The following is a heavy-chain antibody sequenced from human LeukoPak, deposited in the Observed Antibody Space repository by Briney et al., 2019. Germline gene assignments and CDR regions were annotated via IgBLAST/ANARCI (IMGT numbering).Heavy chain of an antibody. CDR3: AKGGGRWLQPYYYYYYMDV. CDR2: ISWNSGSI. CDR1: GFTFDDYA. V-gene: IGHV3-9*03. J-gene: IGHJ6*03. Sequence: GGSLRLSCAASGFTFDDYAVHWVRQAPGKGLERVSGISWNSGSIGYADSVKGRFTISRDNAKNSLYLQMNSLRAEDMALYYCAKGGGRWLQPYYYYYYMDVWGKGTTVTVSS. D-gene: IGHD5-24*01.